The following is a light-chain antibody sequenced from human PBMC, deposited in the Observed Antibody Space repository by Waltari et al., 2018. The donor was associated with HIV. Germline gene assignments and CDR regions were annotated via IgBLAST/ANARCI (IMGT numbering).Light chain of an antibody. CDR3: CSYADTHSFV. J-gene: IGLJ1*01. Sequence: QSVLTQPPSASGTPGQRVTISCSGSSSNIGSNYVYWYQQLPGTAPKLLIYRNNQRPSGVPDRFSGSKSGYAAALTISGLQAEDEAAYYCCSYADTHSFVFGTGTKVTVL. CDR2: RNN. V-gene: IGLV1-47*01. CDR1: SSNIGSNY.